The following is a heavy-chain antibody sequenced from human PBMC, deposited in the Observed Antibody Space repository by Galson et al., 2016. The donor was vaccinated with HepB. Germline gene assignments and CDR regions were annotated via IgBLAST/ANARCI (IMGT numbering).Heavy chain of an antibody. Sequence: SLRLSCAVSGFTFSDFYMSWIRQVPGKGLEWLSYISGDSDDTAYADSVKGRFTISRDNAKNSLYLQMNSLRAEGTAIYYCARTDAYWGQGTLVTVSS. J-gene: IGHJ4*02. V-gene: IGHV3-11*03. CDR2: ISGDSDDT. CDR1: GFTFSDFY. CDR3: ARTDAY.